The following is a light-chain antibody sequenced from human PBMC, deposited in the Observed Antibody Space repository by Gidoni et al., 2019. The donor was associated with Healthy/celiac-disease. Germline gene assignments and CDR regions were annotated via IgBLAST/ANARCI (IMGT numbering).Light chain of an antibody. J-gene: IGKJ4*01. V-gene: IGKV3-11*02. Sequence: EIAFIQPSATLSLSPGERATLSCRASQSVSSYLAWYQQKPGQAPRLLIYDASNRATGIPDRCSGSGSGRDFTLTISSLEPEDFAVYYCRQRSNWPALTFGEGTKVEIK. CDR3: RQRSNWPALT. CDR2: DAS. CDR1: QSVSSY.